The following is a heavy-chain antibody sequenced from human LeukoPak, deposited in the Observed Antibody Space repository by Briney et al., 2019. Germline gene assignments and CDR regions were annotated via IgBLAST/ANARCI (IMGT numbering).Heavy chain of an antibody. V-gene: IGHV3-23*01. CDR1: GFTFSSYA. J-gene: IGHJ4*02. CDR2: ISGSGGST. D-gene: IGHD3-22*01. Sequence: GGSLRLSCAASGFTFSSYAMSWVRQAPGKGLEWVSAISGSGGSTSYADSVKGRFTISRDNSKNTLYLQMNSLRAEDTAVYYCAKDCNYDSSGYLGWGQGTLVTVSS. CDR3: AKDCNYDSSGYLG.